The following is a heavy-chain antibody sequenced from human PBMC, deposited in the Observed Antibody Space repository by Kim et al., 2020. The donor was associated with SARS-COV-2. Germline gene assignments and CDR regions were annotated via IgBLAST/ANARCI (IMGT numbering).Heavy chain of an antibody. J-gene: IGHJ6*02. V-gene: IGHV3-23*01. D-gene: IGHD3-3*01. Sequence: GGSLRLSCAASGFTFSSYAMSWLRQAPGKGLEWVSAISGSGGSTYYADSVKGRFTISRDNSKNTLYLQMNSLRAEDTAVYYCATKRWYDFWSDYYYYGMDVWGQGTTVTVSS. CDR3: ATKRWYDFWSDYYYYGMDV. CDR1: GFTFSSYA. CDR2: ISGSGGST.